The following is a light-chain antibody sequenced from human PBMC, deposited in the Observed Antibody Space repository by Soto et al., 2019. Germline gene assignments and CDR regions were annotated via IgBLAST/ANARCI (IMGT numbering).Light chain of an antibody. CDR3: QQTNNFPFT. J-gene: IGKJ4*01. CDR1: KDINTW. Sequence: DIQLTQSPSSVSASVGDRVTITCRASKDINTWLGWYQQEPGKAPTLSIYASSSLQSGVPSRFSGSGSGTEFTLTIRSLQPEDFATYYCQQTNNFPFTFGGGTRVEIK. V-gene: IGKV1-12*02. CDR2: ASS.